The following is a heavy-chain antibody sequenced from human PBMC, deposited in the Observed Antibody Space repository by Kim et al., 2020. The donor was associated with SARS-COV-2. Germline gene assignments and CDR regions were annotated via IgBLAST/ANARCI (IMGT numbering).Heavy chain of an antibody. J-gene: IGHJ6*02. Sequence: GGSLRLSCAASGFTFSSYSMNWVRQAPGKGLEWVSYISSSSSTIYYADSVKGRFTISRDNAKNSLYLQMNSLRDEDTAVYYCARDYHSSSWEYSYYGMDVWGQGTTVTVSS. V-gene: IGHV3-48*02. D-gene: IGHD6-13*01. CDR1: GFTFSSYS. CDR2: ISSSSSTI. CDR3: ARDYHSSSWEYSYYGMDV.